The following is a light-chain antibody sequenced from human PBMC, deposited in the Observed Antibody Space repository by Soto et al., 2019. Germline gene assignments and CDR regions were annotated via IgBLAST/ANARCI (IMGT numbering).Light chain of an antibody. Sequence: EIVMTQSPATLSMSPGERATLSCRASQSVTTNLAWYQQRPGQAPRLLIFGASTRAAGVPARFSGSGSGTEFTLTISSVQSEDSAVYHCQQYDEWPMTFGQGTKVDIK. V-gene: IGKV3-15*01. CDR3: QQYDEWPMT. CDR1: QSVTTN. J-gene: IGKJ1*01. CDR2: GAS.